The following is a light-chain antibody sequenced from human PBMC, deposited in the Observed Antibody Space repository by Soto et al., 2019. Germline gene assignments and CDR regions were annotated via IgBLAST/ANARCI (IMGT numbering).Light chain of an antibody. Sequence: QSVLTQPPSASGTPGQGVTISCSGSTSNIGSNYVYWYQQLPGTAPKHLIYRNNQRPSGVPDRFSGSKSGTSASLVISGLRSDDEAESFCATCYYSRNGFYVFGTGTKVTVL. J-gene: IGLJ1*01. CDR1: TSNIGSNY. CDR2: RNN. CDR3: ATCYYSRNGFYV. V-gene: IGLV1-47*01.